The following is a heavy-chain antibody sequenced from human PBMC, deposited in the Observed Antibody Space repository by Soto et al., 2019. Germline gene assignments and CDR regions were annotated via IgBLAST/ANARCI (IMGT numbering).Heavy chain of an antibody. CDR2: INHSGST. Sequence: PSETLSLTCTVSGGSISSDNYYWGWIRQPPGKGLEWIGTINHSGSTYCSPSLTSRVTISIDTSKNQFSLQLSSVTAADTAVYYCARGRRWYNWNVDAFDIWGQGTMVTVSS. J-gene: IGHJ3*02. CDR1: GGSISSDNYY. D-gene: IGHD1-20*01. V-gene: IGHV4-39*01. CDR3: ARGRRWYNWNVDAFDI.